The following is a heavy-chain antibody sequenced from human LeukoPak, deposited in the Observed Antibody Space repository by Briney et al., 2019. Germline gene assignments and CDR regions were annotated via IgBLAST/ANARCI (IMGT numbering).Heavy chain of an antibody. D-gene: IGHD1-26*01. J-gene: IGHJ4*02. CDR2: IRYDGSNK. Sequence: GGSLRLSCAASGFTFSSYGMHWVRQAPGKGLEWVAFIRYDGSNKYYADSVKGRFTFSRGNSKNTLYLQMNSLRAEDTAVYYCAKPRSLNIVGGAVDYWGQGTLVTVSS. CDR3: AKPRSLNIVGGAVDY. CDR1: GFTFSSYG. V-gene: IGHV3-30*02.